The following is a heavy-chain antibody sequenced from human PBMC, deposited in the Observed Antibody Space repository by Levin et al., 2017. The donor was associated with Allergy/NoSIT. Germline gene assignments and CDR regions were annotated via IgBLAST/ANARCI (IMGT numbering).Heavy chain of an antibody. Sequence: GESLKISCAASRFTFSSYTMNWVRQAPGKGLEWVSSISRSSTYIYYADSVKGRFTISRDNAKNSLYLQMNSLRAEDTAVYYCARDLMWCSGGSCYSTRDLGDCWCQGTLVTVSS. J-gene: IGHJ4*02. CDR3: ARDLMWCSGGSCYSTRDLGDC. CDR1: RFTFSSYT. D-gene: IGHD2-15*01. V-gene: IGHV3-21*01. CDR2: ISRSSTYI.